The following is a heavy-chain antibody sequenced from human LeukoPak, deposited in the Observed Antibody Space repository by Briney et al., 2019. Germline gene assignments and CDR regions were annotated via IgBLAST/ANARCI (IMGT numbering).Heavy chain of an antibody. CDR1: GFTFSSYG. D-gene: IGHD6-13*01. CDR2: IRYDGSNK. Sequence: PGGSLRLPCAASGFTFSSYGMHWVRQAPGKGLEWVAFIRYDGSNKYYADPVKGRFTISRDNSKNTLYLQMNSLRAEDTAVYYCAKDLRSIAAAEGTDYWGQGTLVTVSS. V-gene: IGHV3-30*02. CDR3: AKDLRSIAAAEGTDY. J-gene: IGHJ4*02.